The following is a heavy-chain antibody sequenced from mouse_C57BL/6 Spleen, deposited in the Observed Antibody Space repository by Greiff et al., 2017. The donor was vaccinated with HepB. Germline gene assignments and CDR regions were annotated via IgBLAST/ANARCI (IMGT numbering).Heavy chain of an antibody. J-gene: IGHJ2*01. CDR2: INPGSGGT. CDR1: GYAFTNYL. V-gene: IGHV1-54*01. D-gene: IGHD1-1*01. CDR3: ARKTGVAFDY. Sequence: QVQLQQSGAELVRPGTSVKVSCKASGYAFTNYLIEWVKQRPGQGLEWIGVINPGSGGTNYNEKFKGKATLTADKSSSTAYMQLSSLTSEDSAVYFCARKTGVAFDYWGQGTTRTVSS.